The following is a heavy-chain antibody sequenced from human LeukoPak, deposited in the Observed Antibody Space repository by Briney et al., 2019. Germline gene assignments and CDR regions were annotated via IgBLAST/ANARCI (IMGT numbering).Heavy chain of an antibody. CDR2: IYYSGST. D-gene: IGHD3-10*01. CDR3: ARSGITMVRGVIRRKGNWFDP. Sequence: SETLSLTCTVSGGSISSYYWSWIRQPPGKGLEWIGYIYYSGSTNYNPSLKSRVTISVDTSKNQFSLKLSSVTAADTAVYYCARSGITMVRGVIRRKGNWFDPWGQGTLVTVSS. V-gene: IGHV4-59*12. CDR1: GGSISSYY. J-gene: IGHJ5*02.